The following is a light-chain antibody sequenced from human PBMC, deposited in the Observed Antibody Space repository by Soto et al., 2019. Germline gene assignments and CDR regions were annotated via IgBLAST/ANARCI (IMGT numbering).Light chain of an antibody. V-gene: IGKV1-39*01. J-gene: IGKJ1*01. Sequence: DIQMTQSPSSLSTFVCDRVTIACRASQSISSNLNWYQQKPGKAPKLLIYAASSLQSGVPSRFSGSGSGTEFTLTISRLQPDDFATYYCQQYDSYWTFSQGTKVDIK. CDR2: AAS. CDR3: QQYDSYWT. CDR1: QSISSN.